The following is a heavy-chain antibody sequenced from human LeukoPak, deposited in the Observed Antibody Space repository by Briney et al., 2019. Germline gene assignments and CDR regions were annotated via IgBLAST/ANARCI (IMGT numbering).Heavy chain of an antibody. CDR3: ARGRRRIVVVVAATQGGNWFDP. Sequence: SETLSLTCAVYGGSFSGYYWSWIRQPPGKGLEWIGEINHSGSTNYNPSLKSRVTISVDTSKNQFSLKLSSVTAADTAVYYCARGRRRIVVVVAATQGGNWFDPWGQGTLVTVSS. D-gene: IGHD2-15*01. V-gene: IGHV4-34*01. CDR1: GGSFSGYY. J-gene: IGHJ5*02. CDR2: INHSGST.